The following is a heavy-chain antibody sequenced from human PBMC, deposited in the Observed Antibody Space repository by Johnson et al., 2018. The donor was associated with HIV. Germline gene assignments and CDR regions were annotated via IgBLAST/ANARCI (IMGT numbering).Heavy chain of an antibody. V-gene: IGHV3-33*06. D-gene: IGHD6-13*01. CDR1: GFTFSNYG. Sequence: QVQLVESGGGVVQPGRSLRLSCAASGFTFSNYGMHWVRQAPGKGLEWVAVTWFDGSNKYYSDSVKGRFTISRDNSKSTLYLQMNGLRAEDTAVYYCAKVAVATAAGGVALDIWGPGTMVIVSS. J-gene: IGHJ3*02. CDR2: TWFDGSNK. CDR3: AKVAVATAAGGVALDI.